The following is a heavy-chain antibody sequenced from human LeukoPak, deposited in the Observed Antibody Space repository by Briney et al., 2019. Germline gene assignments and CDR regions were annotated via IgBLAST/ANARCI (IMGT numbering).Heavy chain of an antibody. Sequence: GGSLRLSCAASGFTFSSYGMHWVRQAPGKGLEWVAFIRYDGSNKYYADSVKGRFTISRDNSKNTLYLQMNSLRAEDTAVYYCARDDYGDYVSGYFQHWGQGTLVTVSS. D-gene: IGHD4-17*01. CDR2: IRYDGSNK. J-gene: IGHJ1*01. CDR3: ARDDYGDYVSGYFQH. CDR1: GFTFSSYG. V-gene: IGHV3-30*02.